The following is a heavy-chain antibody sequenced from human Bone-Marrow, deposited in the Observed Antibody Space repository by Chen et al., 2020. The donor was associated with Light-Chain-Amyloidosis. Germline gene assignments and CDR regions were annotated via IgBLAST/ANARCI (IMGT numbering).Heavy chain of an antibody. Sequence: EVQLVESGGGLVKPGGSLRLSCAASGFTFSNAWMSWVRQAPGKGLEWVGRIKSNTDGGTTDYAAPVKGRFTISRDDSKNTLYLQMNSLKTEDTAVYYCTTERRESAANYRNYIDYWGQGTLVTVSS. CDR3: TTERRESAANYRNYIDY. D-gene: IGHD4-4*01. J-gene: IGHJ4*02. V-gene: IGHV3-15*01. CDR1: GFTFSNAW. CDR2: IKSNTDGGTT.